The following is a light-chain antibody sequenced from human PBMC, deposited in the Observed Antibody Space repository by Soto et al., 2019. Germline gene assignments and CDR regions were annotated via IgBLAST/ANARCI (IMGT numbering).Light chain of an antibody. CDR1: QSISSY. V-gene: IGKV1-39*01. CDR2: AAS. Sequence: DIQMTQSPSSLSASVGDRVTITCRASQSISSYLNWYQQKPGEAPKLLIYAASSLQSGVPSRFSGSGSGTDFTLTISSLQPEDFATYYCQQSYSTLWTFGQGTKLEIK. J-gene: IGKJ2*02. CDR3: QQSYSTLWT.